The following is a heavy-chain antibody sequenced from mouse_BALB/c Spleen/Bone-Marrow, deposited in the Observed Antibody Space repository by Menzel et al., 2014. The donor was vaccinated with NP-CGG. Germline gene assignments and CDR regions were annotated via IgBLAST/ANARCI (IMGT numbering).Heavy chain of an antibody. Sequence: VKVVESGPGLVAPSQRLSITCSVSGFSLTSYGVHWVRQPPGKGLEWLGVIWAGGSTNYNSALMSRLSVSKDNSKSQVFLKMNSLQTDDTAMYYCARSTMITEGFAYWGQGTLVTVSA. CDR2: IWAGGST. D-gene: IGHD2-4*01. V-gene: IGHV2-9*02. CDR3: ARSTMITEGFAY. J-gene: IGHJ3*01. CDR1: GFSLTSYG.